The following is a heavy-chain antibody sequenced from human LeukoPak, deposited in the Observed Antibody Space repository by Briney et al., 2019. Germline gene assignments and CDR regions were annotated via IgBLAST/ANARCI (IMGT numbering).Heavy chain of an antibody. J-gene: IGHJ4*02. CDR2: ISSGSSYI. V-gene: IGHV3-21*01. D-gene: IGHD3-10*01. Sequence: KPGGSLRLSCAASGFTFSSYSMNWVRQAPGKGLEWVSSISSGSSYIYYADSVKGRFTISRDNAKNSLYLQMNSLRAEDTAVYYCARGASYYYGSGSAFDYWGQGTLVTVSS. CDR3: ARGASYYYGSGSAFDY. CDR1: GFTFSSYS.